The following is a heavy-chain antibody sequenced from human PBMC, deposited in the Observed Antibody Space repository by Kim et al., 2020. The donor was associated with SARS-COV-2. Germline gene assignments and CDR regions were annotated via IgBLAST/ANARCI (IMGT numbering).Heavy chain of an antibody. CDR3: AREGVLGSGGSCHDY. CDR1: GGSISSSSYY. J-gene: IGHJ4*02. D-gene: IGHD2-15*01. CDR2: IYYSGST. Sequence: SETLSLTCTVSGGSISSSSYYWGWIRQPPGKGLEWIGSIYYSGSTYYNPSLKSRVTISVDTSKNQFSLKLSSVTAADTAVYYCAREGVLGSGGSCHDYWGQGTLVTVSS. V-gene: IGHV4-39*07.